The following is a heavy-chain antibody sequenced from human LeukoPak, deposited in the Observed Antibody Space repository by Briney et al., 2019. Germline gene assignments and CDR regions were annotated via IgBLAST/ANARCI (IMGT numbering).Heavy chain of an antibody. CDR3: ARKKYYYDSSGYYTCMDY. Sequence: ASVKVSCKASGYTFTSYGISWVRQAPGQGLEWMGWISAYNGNTNYAQKLQGRVTMTTDTSTSTAYMELRSLRSDDTAVYYCARKKYYYDSSGYYTCMDYWGQGTLVTASS. CDR2: ISAYNGNT. V-gene: IGHV1-18*01. J-gene: IGHJ4*02. CDR1: GYTFTSYG. D-gene: IGHD3-22*01.